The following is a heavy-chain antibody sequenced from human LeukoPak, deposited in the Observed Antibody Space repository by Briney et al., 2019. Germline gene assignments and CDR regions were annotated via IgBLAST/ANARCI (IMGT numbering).Heavy chain of an antibody. CDR3: ARDRGALLGGYYFDY. CDR2: IWYDGSNK. CDR1: GFTFSTYG. J-gene: IGHJ4*02. D-gene: IGHD3-16*01. V-gene: IGHV3-33*01. Sequence: PGGSLRLSCAASGFTFSTYGMYWVRQAPGKGLEWVAVIWYDGSNKYYVDSVKGRFTISRDNSKNTLYLQMNSLRAEDTAVYYCARDRGALLGGYYFDYWGQGTVVTVSS.